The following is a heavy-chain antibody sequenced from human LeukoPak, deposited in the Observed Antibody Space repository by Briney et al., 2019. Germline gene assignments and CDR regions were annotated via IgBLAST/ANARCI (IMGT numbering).Heavy chain of an antibody. D-gene: IGHD3-3*01. CDR2: ISSSSSYI. V-gene: IGHV3-21*01. CDR1: GFTFSSYS. Sequence: PGGSLRLSCAASGFTFSSYSVNWVRQAPGKGLEWVSSISSSSSYIYYADSVKGRFTISRDNAKNSLYLQMNSLRAEDTAVYYCAKGTYYDFWSGYDAFDIWGQGTMVTVSS. J-gene: IGHJ3*02. CDR3: AKGTYYDFWSGYDAFDI.